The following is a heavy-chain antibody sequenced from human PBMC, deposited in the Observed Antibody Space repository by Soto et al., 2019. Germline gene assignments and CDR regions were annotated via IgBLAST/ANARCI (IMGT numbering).Heavy chain of an antibody. D-gene: IGHD1-26*01. CDR2: MNPNSGNT. CDR1: GYTLTELS. J-gene: IGHJ4*02. CDR3: ARGPPFSGSYIPFDY. Sequence: ASVKVSCKVSGYTLTELSMHWVRQATGQGLEWMGWMNPNSGNTGYAQKFQGRVTMTRNTSISTAYMELSSLRSEDTAVYYCARGPPFSGSYIPFDYWGQGTLVTVSS. V-gene: IGHV1-8*01.